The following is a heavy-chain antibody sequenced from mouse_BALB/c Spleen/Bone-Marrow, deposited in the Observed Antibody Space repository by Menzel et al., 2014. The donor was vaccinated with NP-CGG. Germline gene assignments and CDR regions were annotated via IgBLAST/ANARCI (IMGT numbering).Heavy chain of an antibody. D-gene: IGHD2-2*01. CDR3: AREVYGSWFAY. Sequence: QVQLQQSGAELARPGASVKMSCKASGYTFTYYTMYWVKKRPGQGLEWIGYINPNSDYTNYNQKFKDKATLTADKSSSTAYMQLSSLTSEDSAVYYCAREVYGSWFAYWGQGTLVTVS. CDR1: GYTFTYYT. J-gene: IGHJ3*01. V-gene: IGHV1-4*01. CDR2: INPNSDYT.